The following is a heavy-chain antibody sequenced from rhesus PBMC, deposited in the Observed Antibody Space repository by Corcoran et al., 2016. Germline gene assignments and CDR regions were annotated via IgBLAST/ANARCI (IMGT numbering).Heavy chain of an antibody. CDR2: INPGNGNI. CDR3: ARDSEYTFFDY. Sequence: QVQLVQSGAEVKKPGASVKLSCKASGYTFTSYYITWVRQAPEKVLDWRGWINPGNGNIGYPRTFQGRLTLTRDTSTTTVYMELGSLRSEDTAVYYCARDSEYTFFDYWGQGVLVTVSS. V-gene: IGHV1S9*01. J-gene: IGHJ4*01. D-gene: IGHD1-1*01. CDR1: GYTFTSYY.